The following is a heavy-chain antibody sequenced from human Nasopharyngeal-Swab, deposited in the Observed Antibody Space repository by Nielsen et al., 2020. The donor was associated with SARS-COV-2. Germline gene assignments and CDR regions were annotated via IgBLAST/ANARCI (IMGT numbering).Heavy chain of an antibody. CDR2: ISYDGSNK. D-gene: IGHD2-21*02. J-gene: IGHJ4*02. CDR3: ARGHNTYCGGDCYSLAPDY. CDR1: GFTFSSYG. Sequence: LSLTCAASGFTFSSYGMHWVRQAPGKGLEWAAVISYDGSNKYYADSVKGRFTISRDNSKNTLYLQMNSLRAEDTAVYYCARGHNTYCGGDCYSLAPDYWGQGTLVTVSS. V-gene: IGHV3-30*03.